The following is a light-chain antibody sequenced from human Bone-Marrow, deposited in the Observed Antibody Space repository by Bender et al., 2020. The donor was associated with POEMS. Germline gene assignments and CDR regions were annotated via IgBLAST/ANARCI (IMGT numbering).Light chain of an antibody. Sequence: SYELTQPPSVSVSPGQTARITCSGDALPKQYAYLYQQKPGQAPVLVIYKDTERPSGIPERFSGSSSGTTVTLTISGVQAEDEADYYCQSTDSSDTYVFGTGTKVTVL. CDR1: ALPKQY. J-gene: IGLJ1*01. CDR3: QSTDSSDTYV. V-gene: IGLV3-25*03. CDR2: KDT.